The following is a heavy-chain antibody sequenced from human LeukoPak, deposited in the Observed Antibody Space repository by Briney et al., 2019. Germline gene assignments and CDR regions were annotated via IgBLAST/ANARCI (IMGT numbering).Heavy chain of an antibody. J-gene: IGHJ4*02. V-gene: IGHV3-49*04. D-gene: IGHD6-19*01. CDR3: SRAYSTGWLGINDY. CDR2: IRNKANGGTA. Sequence: GGSLRLSCTASGFTFSYYAMTWVRQAPGKGLEWVGFIRNKANGGTADYAASVKGRFTISRDDSKTIAYLQMNSLKTEDTAVYFCSRAYSTGWLGINDYWGQGALVTVSS. CDR1: GFTFSYYA.